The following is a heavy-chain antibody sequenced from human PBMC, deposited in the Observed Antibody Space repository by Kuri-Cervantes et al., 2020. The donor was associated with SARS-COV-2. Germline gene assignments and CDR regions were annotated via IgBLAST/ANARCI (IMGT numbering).Heavy chain of an antibody. J-gene: IGHJ4*02. CDR2: INPSGDST. Sequence: ASVKVSCKASGDTFSSSYIHWVRQAPGQGLEWMGIINPSGDSTTYAQKFQGRVTMTRNIAISTAYMELSSLRSEDTALYYCARVGSGSSYEFDYWGQGTRVTVSS. V-gene: IGHV1-46*01. CDR3: ARVGSGSSYEFDY. CDR1: GDTFSSSY. D-gene: IGHD3-10*01.